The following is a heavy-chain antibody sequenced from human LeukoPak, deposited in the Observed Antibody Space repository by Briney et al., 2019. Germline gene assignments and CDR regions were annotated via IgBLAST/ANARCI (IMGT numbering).Heavy chain of an antibody. CDR2: ISYDGSNK. Sequence: GRSLRLSCAASGFTFSSYAMHWVRQAPGKGLEWVAVISYDGSNKYYADSVKGRFTISRDNSKNTLYLQMNSLRAEDTAVYYCARELKFRDYYDSSGYYPRLDPWGQGTLVTVYS. CDR3: ARELKFRDYYDSSGYYPRLDP. D-gene: IGHD3-22*01. J-gene: IGHJ5*02. CDR1: GFTFSSYA. V-gene: IGHV3-30*01.